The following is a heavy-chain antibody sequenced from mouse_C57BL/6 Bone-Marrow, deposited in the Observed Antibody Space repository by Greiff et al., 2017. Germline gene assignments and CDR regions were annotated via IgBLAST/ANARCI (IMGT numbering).Heavy chain of an antibody. Sequence: VQLQQSGAELARPGASVKLSCKASGYTFTSYGISWVKQRPGQGLEWIGEIYPRSGNTYYNEKFKGKATLTADKSSSTAYMELRSLTSEDSAVYVCARVGLPWYFDVWGTGTTVTVSS. CDR3: ARVGLPWYFDV. CDR2: IYPRSGNT. J-gene: IGHJ1*03. V-gene: IGHV1-81*01. D-gene: IGHD2-2*01. CDR1: GYTFTSYG.